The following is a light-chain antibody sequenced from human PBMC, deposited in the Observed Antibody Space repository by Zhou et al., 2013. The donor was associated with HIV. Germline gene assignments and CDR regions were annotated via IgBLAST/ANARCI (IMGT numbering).Light chain of an antibody. Sequence: DIQMTQSPSTLSASVGDRVTITCRASQSISSWLAWYQQKPGKAPKLLIYKASSLERGSRSRFGGSGSGTEFTLTISSLQPDDFGTYYCQQYNRYSWTFGQGTKVE. J-gene: IGKJ1*01. CDR2: KAS. CDR3: QQYNRYSWT. CDR1: QSISSW. V-gene: IGKV1-5*03.